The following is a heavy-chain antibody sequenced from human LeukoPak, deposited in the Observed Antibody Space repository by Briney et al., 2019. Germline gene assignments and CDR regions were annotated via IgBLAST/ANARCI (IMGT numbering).Heavy chain of an antibody. Sequence: GGSLRLSCAASGFTFSSYAMSWVRQAPGKRLEWVSTISGSGDSTYYADSVKGRFTISRDNSKNTLHLQMNSLRAEDTAVYSCAKGRSGVSSAAINYWGRGTLVTVSS. D-gene: IGHD2-2*01. J-gene: IGHJ4*02. CDR2: ISGSGDST. CDR3: AKGRSGVSSAAINY. CDR1: GFTFSSYA. V-gene: IGHV3-23*01.